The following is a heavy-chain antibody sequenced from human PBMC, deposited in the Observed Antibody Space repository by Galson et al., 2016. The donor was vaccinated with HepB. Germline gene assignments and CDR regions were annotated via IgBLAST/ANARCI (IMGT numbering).Heavy chain of an antibody. D-gene: IGHD2-21*01. V-gene: IGHV3-23*01. CDR2: ISNSGSTP. Sequence: SLRLSCAASGFTFSTYAISWVRQAPGKGLEWVSAISNSGSTPYYADSVKGRFTISRDNSKNTLYRQMNSLRVEDTALYYCAKEFVATGAVVGDYWGQGTLVTVSS. J-gene: IGHJ4*02. CDR3: AKEFVATGAVVGDY. CDR1: GFTFSTYA.